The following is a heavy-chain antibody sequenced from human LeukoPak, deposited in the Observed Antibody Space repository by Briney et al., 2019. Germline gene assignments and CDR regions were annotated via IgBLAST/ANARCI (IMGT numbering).Heavy chain of an antibody. CDR3: AREVDSSGYRGGYFDY. D-gene: IGHD3-22*01. CDR1: GYTFTSYY. V-gene: IGHV1-46*01. CDR2: INPSGGST. J-gene: IGHJ4*02. Sequence: ASAKVSCKASGYTFTSYYMHWVRQAPGQGLEWMGIINPSGGSTSYAQKFQGRVTMTRDTSTSTVYMELSSLRSEDTAVYYCAREVDSSGYRGGYFDYWGQGTLVTVSS.